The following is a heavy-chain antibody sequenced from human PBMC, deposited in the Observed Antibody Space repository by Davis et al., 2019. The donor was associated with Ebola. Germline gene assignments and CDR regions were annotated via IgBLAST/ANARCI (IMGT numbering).Heavy chain of an antibody. J-gene: IGHJ6*02. V-gene: IGHV1-69*13. CDR3: ASRETREDVVVPAAIYYGMDV. CDR1: GGTFSSYA. Sequence: SVKVSCKASGGTFSSYAISWVRQAPGQGLEWMGGIIPIFGTANYAQKFQGRVTITADESTSTAYMELSSLRSEDTAVYYCASRETREDVVVPAAIYYGMDVWGQGTTVTVSS. D-gene: IGHD2-2*01. CDR2: IIPIFGTA.